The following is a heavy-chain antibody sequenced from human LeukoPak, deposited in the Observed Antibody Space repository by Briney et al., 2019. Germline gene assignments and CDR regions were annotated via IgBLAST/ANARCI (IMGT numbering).Heavy chain of an antibody. J-gene: IGHJ6*03. CDR2: INPNSGGT. D-gene: IGHD3-10*01. CDR3: ARDRRVRGVSRYYYMDV. V-gene: IGHV1-2*02. CDR1: GYTFTGYY. Sequence: ASVKVSCKASGYTFTGYYMHWVRQAPGQRLEWMGWINPNSGGTNYAQKFQGRVTMTRDTSISTAYMELSRLRSDDTAVYYCARDRRVRGVSRYYYMDVWGKGTTVTISS.